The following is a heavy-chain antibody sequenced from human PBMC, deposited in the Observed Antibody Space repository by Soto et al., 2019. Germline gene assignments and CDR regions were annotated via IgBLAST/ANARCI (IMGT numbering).Heavy chain of an antibody. Sequence: PVGSLRLSCAASGFTFSSYGMHWVRQAPGKGLEWVAVISYDGSNKYYADSVKGRFTISRDNSKNTLYLQMNSLRAEDTAVYYCAKASELDYWGQGTLVTVSS. J-gene: IGHJ4*02. CDR2: ISYDGSNK. V-gene: IGHV3-30*18. CDR3: AKASELDY. CDR1: GFTFSSYG.